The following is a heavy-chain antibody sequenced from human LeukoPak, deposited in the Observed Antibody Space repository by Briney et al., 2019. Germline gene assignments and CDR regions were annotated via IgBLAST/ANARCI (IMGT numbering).Heavy chain of an antibody. J-gene: IGHJ4*02. CDR3: ARVEGLGATTVGFDY. CDR2: IIPIFGIA. CDR1: GGTFSSYA. Sequence: ASVKVSCKASGGTFSSYAISWVRQAPGQGLEWMGRIIPIFGIANYAQKFQGRVTITADKSTSTAYMELSSLRSEDTAVYYCARVEGLGATTVGFDYWGQGTLVTVSS. V-gene: IGHV1-69*04. D-gene: IGHD1-26*01.